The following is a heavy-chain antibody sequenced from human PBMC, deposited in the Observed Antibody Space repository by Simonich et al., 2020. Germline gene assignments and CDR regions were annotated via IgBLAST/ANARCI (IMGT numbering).Heavy chain of an antibody. V-gene: IGHV4-4*02. CDR2: IYHSGSP. Sequence: QVQLQDSGPGLVKPSGTLSLTCAVSGCSLSRSNWWGWVRQPPGKGLPWIGEIYHSGSPNYNPSHKGRVPIAVDKSKNQFSLKLSSVTAADTAVYYCARVPFTAMVLFDYWGQGTLVTVSS. CDR1: GCSLSRSNW. D-gene: IGHD5-18*01. CDR3: ARVPFTAMVLFDY. J-gene: IGHJ4*02.